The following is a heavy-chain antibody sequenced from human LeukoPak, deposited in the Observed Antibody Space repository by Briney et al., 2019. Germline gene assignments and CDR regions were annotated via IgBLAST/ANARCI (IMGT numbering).Heavy chain of an antibody. D-gene: IGHD3-16*02. J-gene: IGHJ4*02. V-gene: IGHV1-46*01. CDR2: INPSAGAT. CDR1: GYTFTSYG. Sequence: GASVKVSCKASGYTFTSYGISWVRQAPGQGLEWMGIINPSAGATVYAQNFQGRVTMTGDTSTNTVYMELSSLRSEDTAVYYCAREVPRSCYFDFWGQGTLVTVSS. CDR3: AREVPRSCYFDF.